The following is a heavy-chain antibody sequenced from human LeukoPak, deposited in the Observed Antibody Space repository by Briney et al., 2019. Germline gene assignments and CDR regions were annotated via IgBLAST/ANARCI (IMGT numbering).Heavy chain of an antibody. V-gene: IGHV3-30*03. CDR2: ISYDGSKK. J-gene: IGHJ4*02. CDR3: ARPSYRTFDY. D-gene: IGHD3-16*02. CDR1: GFTFSSYG. Sequence: PGGSLRLSCAASGFTFSSYGMHWVRQAPGKGLEWVAVISYDGSKKSYVESVKGRFTISRDDSKNTLYLQMNSLRVEDTAVYYCARPSYRTFDYWGQGTLVTVSP.